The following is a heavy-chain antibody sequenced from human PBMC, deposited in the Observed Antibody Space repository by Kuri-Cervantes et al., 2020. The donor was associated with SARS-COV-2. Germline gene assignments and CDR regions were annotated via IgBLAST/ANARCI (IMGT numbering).Heavy chain of an antibody. D-gene: IGHD3-16*02. Sequence: GESLKISCAASGFTFSSYGMHWVRQAPGKGLEWVAVIWYDGSNKYYADSVKGRFTISRDNSKNTLYLQMNSLSAEDTAVYYCARDTVRGVIRYYFDYWGQGTLVTVSS. J-gene: IGHJ4*02. CDR1: GFTFSSYG. CDR3: ARDTVRGVIRYYFDY. V-gene: IGHV3-33*08. CDR2: IWYDGSNK.